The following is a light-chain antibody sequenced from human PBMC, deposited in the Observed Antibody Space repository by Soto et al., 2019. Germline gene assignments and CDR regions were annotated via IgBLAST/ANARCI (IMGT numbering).Light chain of an antibody. CDR2: GAS. CDR1: QSVNSRH. J-gene: IGKJ1*01. V-gene: IGKV3-20*01. Sequence: EVVLTQSPGTLSLSPGERATLSCRASQSVNSRHLAWYQQKPGQAPRLLIYGASSRATGIPDMFSGSGSGTDFTLTISRLEAEGFAVYYCQNYDSSQTFGQGTKVEIK. CDR3: QNYDSSQT.